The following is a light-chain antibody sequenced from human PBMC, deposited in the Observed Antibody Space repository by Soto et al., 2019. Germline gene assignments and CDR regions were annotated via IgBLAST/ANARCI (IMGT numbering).Light chain of an antibody. CDR2: RTS. CDR1: ESVSSSF. Sequence: EVVLTQSPGTLSLSPGERATLSCRASESVSSSFLTWYQQKPGQAPRLLIYRTSNRVTGIPDRFSGSGSGTDFTLTISTPEPEDFAVYFCQHYGNSLWTFGQGTNV. V-gene: IGKV3-20*01. J-gene: IGKJ1*01. CDR3: QHYGNSLWT.